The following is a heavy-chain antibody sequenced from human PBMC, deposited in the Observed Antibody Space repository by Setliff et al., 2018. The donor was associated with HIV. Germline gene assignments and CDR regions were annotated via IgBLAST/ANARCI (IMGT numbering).Heavy chain of an antibody. Sequence: TLSLTCSVSGGSISSSTDYWGWIRQPPGKGLEWIGTIYYTGNTYYNPSLKSRLTISVDTSKNQFSLKLSSVTAADTAVYYCARPITMVRGVLNYYYYYMDVWGMGTTVTVSS. CDR2: IYYTGNT. V-gene: IGHV4-39*01. J-gene: IGHJ6*03. D-gene: IGHD3-10*01. CDR1: GGSISSSTDY. CDR3: ARPITMVRGVLNYYYYYMDV.